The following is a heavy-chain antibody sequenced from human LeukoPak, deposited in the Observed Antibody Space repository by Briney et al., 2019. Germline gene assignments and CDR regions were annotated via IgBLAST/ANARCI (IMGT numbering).Heavy chain of an antibody. J-gene: IGHJ4*02. CDR3: AGRRYLEYSSSYDFDY. D-gene: IGHD6-6*01. V-gene: IGHV3-21*01. CDR1: GFTFSSYS. CDR2: ISSSSSYI. Sequence: GGSLRLSCAASGFTFSSYSMNWVRQAPGKGLEWVSSISSSSSYIYYADSVKGRFTISRDNAENSLYLQMNSLRAEDTAVYYCAGRRYLEYSSSYDFDYWGQGALVTVSS.